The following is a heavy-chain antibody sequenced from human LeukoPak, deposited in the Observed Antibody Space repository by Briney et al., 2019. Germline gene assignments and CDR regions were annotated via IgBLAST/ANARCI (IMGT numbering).Heavy chain of an antibody. J-gene: IGHJ4*02. Sequence: PGGSLRFSCSAPGFTFTTYGINWVRQAPGKGLEWVSGIGGSGTRTYYADSVKGRFTISRDNSKNTLYLQMNSLRAEDTAVYYCAKGGEIDYWGQGTLVTVSS. CDR3: AKGGEIDY. CDR1: GFTFTTYG. CDR2: IGGSGTRT. D-gene: IGHD7-27*01. V-gene: IGHV3-23*01.